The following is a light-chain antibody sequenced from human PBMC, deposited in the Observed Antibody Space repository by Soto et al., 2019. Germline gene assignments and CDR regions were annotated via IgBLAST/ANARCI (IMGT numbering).Light chain of an antibody. CDR3: ASFTRSVTVV. CDR2: DVN. J-gene: IGLJ2*01. CDR1: SSDVGGYNY. V-gene: IGLV2-14*03. Sequence: QSALTQPASVSGSPGQSITISCAGTSSDVGGYNYVYWYQQHPGKVPRLIISDVNKRPSGVSDRFSGSKSGNTASLTISGLQAEDEADYYCASFTRSVTVVFDGGTKVTVL.